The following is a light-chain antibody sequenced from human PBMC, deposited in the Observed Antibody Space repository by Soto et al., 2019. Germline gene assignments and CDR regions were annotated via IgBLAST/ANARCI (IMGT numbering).Light chain of an antibody. Sequence: DIQMTQSPSSLSASVGDRVTITCRASQSISSYLNWYQQKPGKAPKLLIYAASSLQSGVPSRFSGSGSGTDFTLTISSLQPEDFATYSWQQSYSTPPRTFGQGTKVEIK. J-gene: IGKJ1*01. V-gene: IGKV1-39*01. CDR1: QSISSY. CDR3: QQSYSTPPRT. CDR2: AAS.